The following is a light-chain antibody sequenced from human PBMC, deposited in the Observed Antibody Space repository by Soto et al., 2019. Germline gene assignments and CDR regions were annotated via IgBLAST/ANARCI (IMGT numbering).Light chain of an antibody. V-gene: IGKV3-20*01. CDR3: QQYGSSPPIT. Sequence: EIVMTQSPVTLSVSPGERATLSCRASQSVRRDLAWYQQKPGQPPRLLMYGASSRATGIPDRFSGSGSGTDFTLTISRLEPEDFAVYYCQQYGSSPPITFGQGTRLEI. CDR2: GAS. J-gene: IGKJ5*01. CDR1: QSVRRD.